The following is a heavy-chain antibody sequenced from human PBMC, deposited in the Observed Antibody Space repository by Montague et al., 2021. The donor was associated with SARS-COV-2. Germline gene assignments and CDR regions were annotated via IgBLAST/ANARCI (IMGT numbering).Heavy chain of an antibody. CDR1: GGSFSSYY. CDR2: IYYSGST. Sequence: SETLSLTCTVSGGSFSSYYWSWIRQPPGKGLEWIGDIYYSGSTNYNPSLKSRVTISVDTPKNQFSLKLSSVTAADTAVYYCAREACSSTSCYQFLDYWGQGTLATVSS. J-gene: IGHJ4*02. CDR3: AREACSSTSCYQFLDY. V-gene: IGHV4-59*12. D-gene: IGHD2-2*01.